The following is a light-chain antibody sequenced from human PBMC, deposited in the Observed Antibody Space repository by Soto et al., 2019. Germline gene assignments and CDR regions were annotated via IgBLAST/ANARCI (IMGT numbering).Light chain of an antibody. CDR3: CSYAGSSTLV. J-gene: IGLJ3*02. Sequence: QSVLTQPASVSGSPGQSITISCTGTSSDVGSYNLVSWYQQHPGKAPKLMIYEVSKRPSGVSNRFSGSKSGNTASLTISGVQAEDEAEYYCCSYAGSSTLVFGGGTQLTV. CDR2: EVS. V-gene: IGLV2-23*02. CDR1: SSDVGSYNL.